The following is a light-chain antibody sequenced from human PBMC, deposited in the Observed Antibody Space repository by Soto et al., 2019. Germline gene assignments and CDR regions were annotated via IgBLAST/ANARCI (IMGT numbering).Light chain of an antibody. J-gene: IGLJ2*01. CDR2: DVT. Sequence: QSALTQPASVSGSPGQSITISCTGTSSDVGAYHYASWYQQHPGKAPTVMIYDVTNRPSGVSNRFSGSKSGNTASLSIAGLQAEDEAYYSCSSYRGTSVVFGGGTKVTVL. CDR1: SSDVGAYHY. CDR3: SSYRGTSVV. V-gene: IGLV2-14*01.